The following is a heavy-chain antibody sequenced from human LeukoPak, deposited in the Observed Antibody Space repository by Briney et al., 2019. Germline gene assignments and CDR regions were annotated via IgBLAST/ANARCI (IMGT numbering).Heavy chain of an antibody. J-gene: IGHJ4*02. Sequence: GGSLRLSCAASGFTFSSYSMNWVRQAPGKGLEWVSSISSSSSYIYYADSVKGRFTISRDNAKNSLYLQMNSLRAEDTAVYYCASLRLGELSLYGAFDYWGQGTLVTVSS. CDR3: ASLRLGELSLYGAFDY. V-gene: IGHV3-21*01. D-gene: IGHD3-16*02. CDR1: GFTFSSYS. CDR2: ISSSSSYI.